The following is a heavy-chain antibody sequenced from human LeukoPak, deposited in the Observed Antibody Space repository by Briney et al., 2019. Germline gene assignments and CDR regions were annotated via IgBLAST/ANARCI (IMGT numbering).Heavy chain of an antibody. CDR2: IYHSGST. V-gene: IGHV4-4*02. CDR1: GGSISSSNW. Sequence: PSETLSLTCAVSGGSISSSNWWSWVRQPPGKGLEWIGEIYHSGSTNYNPSLKSRVTISVDKSKNQFSLKLSSVTAADTAVYYCARGYSSGWFVSAIDYWGQGTLVTVSS. D-gene: IGHD6-19*01. CDR3: ARGYSSGWFVSAIDY. J-gene: IGHJ4*02.